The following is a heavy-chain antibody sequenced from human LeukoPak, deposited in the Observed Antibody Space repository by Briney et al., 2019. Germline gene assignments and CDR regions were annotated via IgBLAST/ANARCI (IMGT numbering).Heavy chain of an antibody. CDR3: AGDRNSITWFFY. V-gene: IGHV4-59*12. CDR2: IFYTGST. D-gene: IGHD6-13*01. CDR1: GFTLSTYA. J-gene: IGHJ4*02. Sequence: PGGSLRLSCAASGFTLSTYAMSWVRQSPGKGLEWIGTIFYTGSTYYNPSLKSRVTISLDTSKNHFSLKLSSVTAADTAIYYCAGDRNSITWFFYWGQGTLVTVSS.